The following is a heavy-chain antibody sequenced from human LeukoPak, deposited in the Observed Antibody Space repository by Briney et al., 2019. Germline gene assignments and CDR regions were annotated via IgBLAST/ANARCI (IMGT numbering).Heavy chain of an antibody. CDR3: ARVTTAAGRPYYFDY. V-gene: IGHV1-69*13. Sequence: ASVKVSCKASGGTFSSYAISWVRQAPGQGLEWMGEIIPIFGTANYAQKFQGRVTITADESTSTAYMELSSLRSEDTAVYYCARVTTAAGRPYYFDYWGQGTLVTVSS. CDR1: GGTFSSYA. J-gene: IGHJ4*02. D-gene: IGHD6-13*01. CDR2: IIPIFGTA.